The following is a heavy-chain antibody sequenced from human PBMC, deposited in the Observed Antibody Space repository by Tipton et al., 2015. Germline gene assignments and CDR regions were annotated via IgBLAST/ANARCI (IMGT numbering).Heavy chain of an antibody. V-gene: IGHV4-59*01. CDR3: AREVMDYGARGGDYLFDY. J-gene: IGHJ4*02. D-gene: IGHD4-17*01. CDR1: GGSISSYY. CDR2: IYYSGTT. Sequence: LRLSCTVSGGSISSYYWSWIRQPPGKGLEWLGYIYYSGTTNYNPSLKSRVTISVDTSKNQFSLKLSSVTAADTAVYYCAREVMDYGARGGDYLFDYWGQGTLVTVSS.